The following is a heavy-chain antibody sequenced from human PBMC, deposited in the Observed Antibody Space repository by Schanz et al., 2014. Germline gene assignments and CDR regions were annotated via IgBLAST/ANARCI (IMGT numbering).Heavy chain of an antibody. CDR1: GYTFSND. D-gene: IGHD2-2*01. V-gene: IGHV1-8*01. CDR2: MNPNSGNT. Sequence: QVQLVQSGAELRKPGTSVKVSCKTSGYTFSNDVTWVRQATGQGLEWMGWMNPNSGNTGYAQKFQGRVTMTRNTSISTAYMELSSLRSDDTAVYYCARDRRRYCSTASCLHDNWFDPWGQGTLVTVSS. CDR3: ARDRRRYCSTASCLHDNWFDP. J-gene: IGHJ5*02.